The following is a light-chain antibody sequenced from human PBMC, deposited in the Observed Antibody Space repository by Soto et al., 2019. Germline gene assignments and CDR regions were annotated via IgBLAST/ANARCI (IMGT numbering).Light chain of an antibody. J-gene: IGKJ1*01. CDR2: DAS. CDR3: QQYNSYPWT. CDR1: QSISSW. V-gene: IGKV1-5*01. Sequence: DIQMTQSPATLSASLGDRVTITCRASQSISSWLEWYQQKPGKAPKLLIYDASSLESGVPSRFRGSGSGTEFTLTISSLQPDDFETYYCQQYNSYPWTFGQGTKLDIK.